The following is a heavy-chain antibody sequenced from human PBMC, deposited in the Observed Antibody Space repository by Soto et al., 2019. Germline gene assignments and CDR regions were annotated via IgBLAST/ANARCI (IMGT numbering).Heavy chain of an antibody. V-gene: IGHV1-18*01. CDR2: ISAYNGNT. J-gene: IGHJ5*02. CDR1: GYTFTSYG. Sequence: GASVKVSCKASGYTFTSYGISWVRQAPGQGLEWMGWISAYNGNTNYAQKLQGRVTMTTDTSTSTAYMELRSLRSDDTAVYYCARDTDYDFWSRNEGFDPWGQGTLVTVSS. D-gene: IGHD3-3*01. CDR3: ARDTDYDFWSRNEGFDP.